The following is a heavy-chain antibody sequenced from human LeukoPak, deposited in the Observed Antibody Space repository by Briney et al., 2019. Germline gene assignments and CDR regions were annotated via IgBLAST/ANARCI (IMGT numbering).Heavy chain of an antibody. CDR3: ARDGTVTTLRPLDY. CDR1: GFTFSSYE. D-gene: IGHD4-17*01. J-gene: IGHJ4*02. Sequence: GGSLRLSCAASGFTFSSYEMNWVRQAPGKGLEWVSYISSGSTHMYYADSVKGRFTISRDNAKNSLFLQMNSLRVEDTAVYYCARDGTVTTLRPLDYWGQGTLVTVSS. CDR2: ISSGSTHM. V-gene: IGHV3-21*01.